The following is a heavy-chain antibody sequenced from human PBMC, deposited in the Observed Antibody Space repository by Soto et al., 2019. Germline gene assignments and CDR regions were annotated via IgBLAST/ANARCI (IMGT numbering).Heavy chain of an antibody. CDR1: GFTFSGYA. Sequence: PGGSLRLSCAASGFTFSGYAMSWVRQAPGKGLEWVSAISGSGGSTYYADSVKGRVTISRDNSKNTLYLQMNSLRAEDTAVYYCEKDYLPDVGDADFDICGQGTMVTVYS. CDR3: EKDYLPDVGDADFDI. V-gene: IGHV3-23*01. D-gene: IGHD1-26*01. CDR2: ISGSGGST. J-gene: IGHJ4*01.